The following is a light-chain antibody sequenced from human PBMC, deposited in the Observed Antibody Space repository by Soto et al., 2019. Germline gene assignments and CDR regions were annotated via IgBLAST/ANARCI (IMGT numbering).Light chain of an antibody. CDR1: QSISNS. Sequence: DIQMTQSPSSLSASIGDRVTIXXRASQSISNSLNWYQQRPGKAPNLXIYAASNLHSGVPSRFSGSGSGTDFTLTISSLQPEDFATYYCQHLNTYPITFGPGTRLEIK. V-gene: IGKV1-39*01. CDR3: QHLNTYPIT. CDR2: AAS. J-gene: IGKJ5*01.